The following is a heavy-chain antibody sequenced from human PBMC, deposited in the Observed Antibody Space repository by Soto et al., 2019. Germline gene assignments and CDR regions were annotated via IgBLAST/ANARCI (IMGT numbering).Heavy chain of an antibody. CDR1: GYTFSTYA. V-gene: IGHV1-3*01. CDR2: VTAGSGDT. CDR3: AREYPGFDP. D-gene: IGHD2-2*01. Sequence: ASVKVSCKGSGYTFSTYAIHWVRQAPGEGLEWVGWVTAGSGDTNYAQKFQGRVTLTRDISASTAYMELSSLEPEDTAVYFCAREYPGFDPWGQGTLVTVSS. J-gene: IGHJ5*02.